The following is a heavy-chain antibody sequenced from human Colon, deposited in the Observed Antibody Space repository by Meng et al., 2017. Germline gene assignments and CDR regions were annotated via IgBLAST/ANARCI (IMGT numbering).Heavy chain of an antibody. V-gene: IGHV4-61*03. D-gene: IGHD4-17*01. CDR3: ARVNGDFDEAWFDP. J-gene: IGHJ5*02. CDR1: GAAVSSDSHY. Sequence: VRVHESGRGLVRLPETVVLTGTVSGAAVSSDSHYWSWNRQSTGKGLEWIGYIYYTGNTNYNPSLASRVSMSLDTSKNHFSLHLTSVTAADTAIYYCARVNGDFDEAWFDPWGQGTLVTVSS. CDR2: IYYTGNT.